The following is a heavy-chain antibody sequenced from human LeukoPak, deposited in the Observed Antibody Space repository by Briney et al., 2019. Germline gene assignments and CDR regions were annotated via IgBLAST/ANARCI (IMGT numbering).Heavy chain of an antibody. Sequence: ASVKLSCKASGYTFTGYYMHWVRQAPGQGLEWMGWINPNSGGTNYAQKFQGRVTMTRDTSISTAYMELSRLRSDDTAVYYCARRRVAVAGFDPWGQGTLVTVSS. CDR1: GYTFTGYY. V-gene: IGHV1-2*02. CDR2: INPNSGGT. CDR3: ARRRVAVAGFDP. J-gene: IGHJ5*02. D-gene: IGHD6-19*01.